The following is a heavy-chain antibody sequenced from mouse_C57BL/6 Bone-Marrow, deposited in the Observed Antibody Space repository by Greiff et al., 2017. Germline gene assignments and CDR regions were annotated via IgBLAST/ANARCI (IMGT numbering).Heavy chain of an antibody. CDR3: EGGGYCVEFDY. CDR1: GYTFTSYG. V-gene: IGHV1-81*01. J-gene: IGHJ2*01. CDR2: IYPRSGNT. Sequence: QVQLKESGAELARPGASVKLSCKASGYTFTSYGISWVKQRTGQGLEWIGEIYPRSGNTYYNEKFKGKATLTADKSSSTAYMELRSLTSEDSAVYFCEGGGYCVEFDYWGQGTTLTVSS. D-gene: IGHD2-3*01.